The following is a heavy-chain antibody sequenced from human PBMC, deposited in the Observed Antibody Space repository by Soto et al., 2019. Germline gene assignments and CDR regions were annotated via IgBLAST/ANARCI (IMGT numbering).Heavy chain of an antibody. J-gene: IGHJ3*02. D-gene: IGHD3-10*01. Sequence: SETLSLTCTVSGGSISSYYWSWIRQPPGKGLKWIGYIYYSGSTNYNPSLKGRVTISVDTSKNQFSLKLSSVTAADTAVYYWARVWGGAFDIWGQGTMVTVSS. CDR1: GGSISSYY. CDR2: IYYSGST. V-gene: IGHV4-59*01. CDR3: ARVWGGAFDI.